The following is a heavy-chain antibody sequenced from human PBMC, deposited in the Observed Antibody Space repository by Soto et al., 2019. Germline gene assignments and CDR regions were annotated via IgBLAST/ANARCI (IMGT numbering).Heavy chain of an antibody. CDR1: GGSISSYY. D-gene: IGHD2-2*01. J-gene: IGHJ5*02. CDR3: ARVGDVVVVPAAPYNWFDP. Sequence: PSETLSLTCTVSGGSISSYYWSWIRQPPGKGLEWIGYIYYSGSTNYNPSLKSRVTISVDTSKNQFSLKLSSVTAADTAVYYCARVGDVVVVPAAPYNWFDPWGQGTLVTVSS. V-gene: IGHV4-59*08. CDR2: IYYSGST.